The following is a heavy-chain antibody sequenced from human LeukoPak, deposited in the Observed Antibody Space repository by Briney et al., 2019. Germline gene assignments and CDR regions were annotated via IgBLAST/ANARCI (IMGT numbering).Heavy chain of an antibody. J-gene: IGHJ4*02. D-gene: IGHD3-22*01. CDR3: ARLTGYYYDSSAEGFDY. V-gene: IGHV4-61*02. Sequence: PSQTLSLTCTVSGGSISSGSYYWSWIRQPAGKGLEWIGRIYTSGSTNYNPSLKSRVTISVDTSKNQFSLKLSSVTAADTAVYYCARLTGYYYDSSAEGFDYWGQGTLVTVSS. CDR1: GGSISSGSYY. CDR2: IYTSGST.